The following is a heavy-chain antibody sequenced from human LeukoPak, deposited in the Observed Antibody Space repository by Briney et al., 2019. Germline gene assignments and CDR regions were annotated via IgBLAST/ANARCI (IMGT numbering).Heavy chain of an antibody. CDR2: ISAYNGNT. V-gene: IGHV1-18*01. CDR3: ASGRFGELSFDY. Sequence: ASVKVSCKASGYTFTSYGISLVRQAPGQGLEWMGWISAYNGNTNYAQKLQGRVTMTTDTSTSTAYMELRSLRSDDTAVYYCASGRFGELSFDYWGQGTLVTVSS. J-gene: IGHJ4*02. CDR1: GYTFTSYG. D-gene: IGHD3-10*01.